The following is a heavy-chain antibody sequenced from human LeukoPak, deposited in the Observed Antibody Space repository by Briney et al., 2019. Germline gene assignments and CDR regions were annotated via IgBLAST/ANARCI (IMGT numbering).Heavy chain of an antibody. CDR1: GYTFTDYY. J-gene: IGHJ4*02. V-gene: IGHV1-69-2*01. CDR3: ATVGRWGSRVDY. D-gene: IGHD7-27*01. CDR2: VDPEDGET. Sequence: ASVKVSCKVSGYTFTDYYMHWVQQAPGKGLEWMGLVDPEDGETIYAEKFQGRFTITADTSTDAAYMELSSLRSEDTAVYYCATVGRWGSRVDYWGQGTLVTVSS.